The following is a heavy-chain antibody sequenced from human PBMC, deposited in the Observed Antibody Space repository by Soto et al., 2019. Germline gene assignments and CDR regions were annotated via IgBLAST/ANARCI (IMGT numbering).Heavy chain of an antibody. D-gene: IGHD5-18*01. CDR2: MNAGVGNT. CDR1: GYTFTDYA. CDR3: ARDTGYTGCSLNY. J-gene: IGHJ4*02. V-gene: IGHV1-3*01. Sequence: HVELVQSGADVKNPGASVTISCKASGYTFTDYALHWVRQAPVQRLEWMGWMNAGVGNTLYSQKFQGRITITRDTSASTAYMEMNSLKSEDTANYYCARDTGYTGCSLNYWGPGTLVTVSS.